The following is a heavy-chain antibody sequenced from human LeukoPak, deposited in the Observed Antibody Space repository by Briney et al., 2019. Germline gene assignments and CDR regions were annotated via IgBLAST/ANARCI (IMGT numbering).Heavy chain of an antibody. Sequence: GGSLRLSCAASGFTFSDYYMSWIRQAPGKGLEWVSYISSSGSTIYYADSVKGRFTNSRDNAKNSLYLQINSLRAEDTAVYYCARAAEYYYDSSGYYFVDPWGQGTLVTVSS. J-gene: IGHJ5*02. V-gene: IGHV3-11*04. CDR1: GFTFSDYY. CDR2: ISSSGSTI. CDR3: ARAAEYYYDSSGYYFVDP. D-gene: IGHD3-22*01.